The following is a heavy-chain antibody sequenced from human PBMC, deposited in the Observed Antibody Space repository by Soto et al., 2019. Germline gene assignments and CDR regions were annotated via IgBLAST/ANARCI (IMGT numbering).Heavy chain of an antibody. CDR2: ISYDGSNT. Sequence: GGSLRLSCAASGFTFSSYGMHWVRQAPGKGLEWVAVISYDGSNTYFADSVKGRFTISRDNSKNTLYLQMNSLRAEDTAMYYWAKDPRGPGSGDAHWGQGTLVPVSS. CDR1: GFTFSSYG. D-gene: IGHD3-10*01. V-gene: IGHV3-30*18. J-gene: IGHJ4*02. CDR3: AKDPRGPGSGDAH.